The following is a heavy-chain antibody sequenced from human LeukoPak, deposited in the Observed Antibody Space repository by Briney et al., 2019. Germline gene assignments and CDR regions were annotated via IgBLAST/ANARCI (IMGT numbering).Heavy chain of an antibody. CDR2: IIPILGIA. J-gene: IGHJ3*02. V-gene: IGHV1-69*04. Sequence: GASVKVSCKASGCTFSSYTISWVRQAPGQGLEWMGRIIPILGIANYAQKFQGRVTITADKSTSTAYMELSSLRSEDTAVYYCAREDPQSRAFDIWGQGTMVTVSS. CDR1: GCTFSSYT. CDR3: AREDPQSRAFDI.